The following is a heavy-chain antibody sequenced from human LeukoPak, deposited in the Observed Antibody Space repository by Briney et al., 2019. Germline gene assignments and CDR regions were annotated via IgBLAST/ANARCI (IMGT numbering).Heavy chain of an antibody. CDR2: MNPNTGNT. D-gene: IGHD2-8*01. CDR3: ARDYYCTNGVCSTAQFDY. V-gene: IGHV1-8*01. Sequence: ASVKVSYKVSGYTFTSYDINWVRQATGQGPEWMGWMNPNTGNTGYAQKFQGRVTMTRNTSISTAYMELSSLRSEDSAVYYCARDYYCTNGVCSTAQFDYWGQGTLVTVSS. CDR1: GYTFTSYD. J-gene: IGHJ4*02.